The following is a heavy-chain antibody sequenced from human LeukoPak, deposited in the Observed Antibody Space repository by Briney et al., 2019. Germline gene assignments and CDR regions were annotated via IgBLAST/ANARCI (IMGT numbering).Heavy chain of an antibody. V-gene: IGHV3-33*01. CDR2: IWYDGSNK. D-gene: IGHD1-26*01. J-gene: IGHJ3*02. CDR1: GFTFSSYG. Sequence: TGGSLRLSCAASGFTFSSYGTHWVRQAPGKGLEWVAVIWYDGSNKYYADSVKGRFTISRDNSKNTLYLQMNSLRAEDTAVYYCARDGIVGATSAFDIWGQGTMVTVSS. CDR3: ARDGIVGATSAFDI.